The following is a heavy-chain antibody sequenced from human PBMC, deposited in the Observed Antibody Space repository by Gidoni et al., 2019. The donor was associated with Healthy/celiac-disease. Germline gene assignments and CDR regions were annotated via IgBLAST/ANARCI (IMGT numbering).Heavy chain of an antibody. CDR1: GGSISSSSYY. D-gene: IGHD6-25*01. V-gene: IGHV4-39*01. CDR3: ARPRGKAAAGLLGDYYGMDV. Sequence: QLQLQESGPGLVKPSETLSLTCTVSGGSISSSSYYWGWLRQPPGKGLEWIGSIYYSGSTYYNPSLKSRVTISVDTSKNQFSLKLSSVTAADTAVYYCARPRGKAAAGLLGDYYGMDVWGQGTTVTVSS. CDR2: IYYSGST. J-gene: IGHJ6*02.